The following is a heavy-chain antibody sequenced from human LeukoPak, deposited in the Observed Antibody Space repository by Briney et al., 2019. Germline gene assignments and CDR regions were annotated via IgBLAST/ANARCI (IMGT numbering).Heavy chain of an antibody. V-gene: IGHV4-38-2*02. CDR1: GYSISSGYY. D-gene: IGHD5-12*01. J-gene: IGHJ4*02. CDR2: IYHSGST. CDR3: ARERRGISGYAVDY. Sequence: PSETLSLTCTVSGYSISSGYYWGWIRQPPGKGLEWIGYIYHSGSTYYNPSLKSRVTISVDRSKNQFSLKLSSVTAADTAVYYCARERRGISGYAVDYWGQGTLVTVSS.